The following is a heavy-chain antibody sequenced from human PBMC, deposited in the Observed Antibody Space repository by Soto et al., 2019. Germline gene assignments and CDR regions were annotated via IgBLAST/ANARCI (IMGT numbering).Heavy chain of an antibody. CDR1: GFTFSSCA. CDR3: AKGRSYYYYYGVDV. CDR2: IIDSGAST. J-gene: IGHJ6*02. Sequence: EVQLLESGGGLVQPGGSLRLSCAASGFTFSSCAMGWVRQAPGKGLEWVSDIIDSGASTYYADSVKGRFTISRDNSQSTLYLQMNSLRAEETALYYCAKGRSYYYYYGVDVWGQGTTVTVSS. V-gene: IGHV3-23*01.